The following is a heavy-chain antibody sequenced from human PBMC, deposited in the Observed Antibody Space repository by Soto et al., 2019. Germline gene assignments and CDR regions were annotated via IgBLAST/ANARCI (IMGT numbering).Heavy chain of an antibody. CDR1: GFTFSSYG. CDR2: IWYDGSNK. J-gene: IGHJ6*02. CDR3: ARDSPRGYSGYDYVYYYYGMDV. V-gene: IGHV3-33*01. Sequence: GGSLRLSCAASGFTFSSYGMHWVRQAPGKGLEWVAVIWYDGSNKYYADSVKGRFTISRDNSKNTLYLQMNSLRAEDTAVYYCARDSPRGYSGYDYVYYYYGMDVWGQGXTVTVSS. D-gene: IGHD5-12*01.